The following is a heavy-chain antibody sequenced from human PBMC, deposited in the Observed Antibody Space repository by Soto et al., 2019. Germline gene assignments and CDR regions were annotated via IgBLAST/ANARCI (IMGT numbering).Heavy chain of an antibody. J-gene: IGHJ6*02. CDR1: GYTFTSDD. V-gene: IGHV1-8*01. Sequence: QVQLVQSGAEVKKPGASVKVSCKASGYTFTSDDINWVRQATGQGLEWMGWMNRNSGNTGYAQKFQGIVTMTWNTSISTAYMELSSLGSEDTAVYYCARERRLGIDGMDVWGQGTTVTVSS. D-gene: IGHD7-27*01. CDR2: MNRNSGNT. CDR3: ARERRLGIDGMDV.